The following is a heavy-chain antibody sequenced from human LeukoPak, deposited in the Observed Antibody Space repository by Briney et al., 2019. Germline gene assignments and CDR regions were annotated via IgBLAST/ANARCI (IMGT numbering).Heavy chain of an antibody. CDR1: GFTFSSYG. D-gene: IGHD3-22*01. Sequence: GGSLRLSCAASGFTFSSYGMHWVRQAPGKGLEWVAFIRYDGSNKYYADSVKGRFAISRDNSKNTLYLQMNSLRAEDTAVYYCAKSRSGYYQLAFDIWGQGTMVTVSS. J-gene: IGHJ3*02. CDR3: AKSRSGYYQLAFDI. CDR2: IRYDGSNK. V-gene: IGHV3-30*02.